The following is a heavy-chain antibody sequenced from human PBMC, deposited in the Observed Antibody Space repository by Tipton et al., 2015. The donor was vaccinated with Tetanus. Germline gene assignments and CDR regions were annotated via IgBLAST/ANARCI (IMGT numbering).Heavy chain of an antibody. Sequence: TLSLTCTVSGGSISSYYWSWIRQPPGKGLEWIGYIYYSGSTNYNPSLKSRVTISVDTSKNQFSLKLSSVTAADTAVYYCARGDYYDTPGWFDPWGQGTQVTVSS. CDR1: GGSISSYY. D-gene: IGHD3-22*01. CDR3: ARGDYYDTPGWFDP. CDR2: IYYSGST. V-gene: IGHV4-59*01. J-gene: IGHJ5*02.